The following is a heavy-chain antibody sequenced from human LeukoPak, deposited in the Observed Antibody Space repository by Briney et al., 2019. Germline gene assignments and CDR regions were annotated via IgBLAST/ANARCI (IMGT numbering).Heavy chain of an antibody. V-gene: IGHV3-11*06. J-gene: IGHJ4*02. CDR1: GFTFSDYY. CDR2: ISSSSSYI. Sequence: GGSLRLSCAASGFTFSDYYMTWIRQAPGKGLEWVSSISSSSSYIYYADSVKGRFTISRDNAKNSLYLQMNSLRAEDTAVYYCARYYCSSTSCYFDYWGRGTLVTVSS. CDR3: ARYYCSSTSCYFDY. D-gene: IGHD2-2*01.